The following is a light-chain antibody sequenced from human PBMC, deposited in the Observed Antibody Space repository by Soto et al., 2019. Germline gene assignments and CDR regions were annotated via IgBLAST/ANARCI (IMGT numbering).Light chain of an antibody. CDR3: QQSYSPPPVP. CDR1: QSISRF. J-gene: IGKJ5*01. Sequence: DIQMTQSPSSLSASVGDRVTITCRASQSISRFLNWYQQKPGKAPKLLIYAASSLQSGVPSRFSGSGSGTDFTLTISSLQPEDFATYYCQQSYSPPPVPFGQGTRLEIK. V-gene: IGKV1-39*01. CDR2: AAS.